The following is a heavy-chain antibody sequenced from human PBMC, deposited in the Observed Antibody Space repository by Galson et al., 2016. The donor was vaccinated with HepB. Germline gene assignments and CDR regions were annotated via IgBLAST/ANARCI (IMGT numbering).Heavy chain of an antibody. CDR2: ISSSSTI. CDR3: AGEGAEMAVAGTAFDY. Sequence: SLRLSCAASGFTFSSYSMNWVRQAPGKGLEWVSYISSSSTIYYAASVKGRFTISRDNAKNSLYLQMNSLRDEDTAVYYCAGEGAEMAVAGTAFDYWGQGTLVTVSS. CDR1: GFTFSSYS. D-gene: IGHD6-19*01. J-gene: IGHJ4*02. V-gene: IGHV3-48*02.